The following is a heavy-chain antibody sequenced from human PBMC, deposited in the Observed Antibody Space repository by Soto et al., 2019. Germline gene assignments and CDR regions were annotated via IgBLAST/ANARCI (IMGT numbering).Heavy chain of an antibody. CDR1: GFTFSSYG. Sequence: GGSLRLSCAASGFTFSSYGMHWVRQAPGKGLEWVAVISYDGSNKYYADSVKGRFTISRDNSKNTLYLQMNSLRAEDTAVYYCAKAFGIDDYGDYDPIWYYGMDVWGQGTTVTVSS. D-gene: IGHD4-17*01. V-gene: IGHV3-30*18. J-gene: IGHJ6*02. CDR3: AKAFGIDDYGDYDPIWYYGMDV. CDR2: ISYDGSNK.